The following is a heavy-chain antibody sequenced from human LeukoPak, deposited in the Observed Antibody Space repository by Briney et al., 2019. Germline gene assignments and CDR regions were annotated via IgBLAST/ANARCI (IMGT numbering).Heavy chain of an antibody. J-gene: IGHJ4*02. CDR3: ARYRGDGYTVDY. CDR2: IDPSDSYT. D-gene: IGHD5-24*01. CDR1: GYSFTSYR. V-gene: IGHV5-10-1*01. Sequence: GESLEISCKGSGYSFTSYRISWVREMSGKGLEWMGRIDPSDSYTNYSPSFQGHVTISADKSISTAYLQWSSLKASDTAMYYCARYRGDGYTVDYWGQGTLVTVSS.